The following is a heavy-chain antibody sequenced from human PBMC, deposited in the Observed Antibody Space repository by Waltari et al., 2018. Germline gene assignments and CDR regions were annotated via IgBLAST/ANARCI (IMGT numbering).Heavy chain of an antibody. J-gene: IGHJ3*02. CDR2: INPKNGVR. Sequence: QVQLVQSGAEVKKPGASVKVSCKDSGYSFNYYYKHWVRQAPGQGLEWMGWINPKNGVRKFTQKFQGRVTMTRDTTISTAYMELSSLRSDDTAVYYCARVLMNDAFDIWGPGTMVTVSS. CDR3: ARVLMNDAFDI. V-gene: IGHV1-2*02. CDR1: GYSFNYYY.